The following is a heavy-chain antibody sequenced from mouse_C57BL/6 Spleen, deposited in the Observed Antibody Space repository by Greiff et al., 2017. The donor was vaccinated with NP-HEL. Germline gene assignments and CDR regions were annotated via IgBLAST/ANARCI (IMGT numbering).Heavy chain of an antibody. V-gene: IGHV3-6*01. CDR3: AREWGLRQDYAMDY. CDR1: GYSITSGYY. D-gene: IGHD2-4*01. CDR2: ISYDGSN. J-gene: IGHJ4*01. Sequence: DVKLQESGPGLVKPSQSLSLTCSVTGYSITSGYYWNWIRQFPGNKLEWMGYISYDGSNNYNPSLKNRISITRDTSKNQFFLKLNSVTTEDTATYYCAREWGLRQDYAMDYWGQGTSVTVSS.